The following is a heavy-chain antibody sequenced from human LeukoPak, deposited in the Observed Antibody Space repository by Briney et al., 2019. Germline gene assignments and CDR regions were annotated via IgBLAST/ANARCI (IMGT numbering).Heavy chain of an antibody. D-gene: IGHD6-19*01. J-gene: IGHJ6*02. V-gene: IGHV4-4*07. CDR2: IYTSGST. CDR1: GGSISSYY. Sequence: PSETLSLTCTVSGGSISSYYWSWIRQPAGKGLEWIGRIYTSGSTNYNPSLKSRVTMSVDTSKNQFSLKLSSVTAADTAVYYCARVFDSSGQNRDYYYYYAMDVWGQGTTVTVSS. CDR3: ARVFDSSGQNRDYYYYYAMDV.